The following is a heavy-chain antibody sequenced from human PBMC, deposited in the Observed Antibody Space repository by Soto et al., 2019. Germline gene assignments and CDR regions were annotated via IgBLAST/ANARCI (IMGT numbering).Heavy chain of an antibody. CDR2: INHSGTT. CDR3: ARVRGYSYGYRYFDY. D-gene: IGHD5-18*01. Sequence: PSETLSLTCAVYGGSFSGYYWSWIRQPPGKGLEWIGEINHSGTTNYNPSLKSRVTISVDTSKNQFSLKLSSVTAADTAVYYCARVRGYSYGYRYFDYWGQGTLVTVSS. CDR1: GGSFSGYY. J-gene: IGHJ4*02. V-gene: IGHV4-34*01.